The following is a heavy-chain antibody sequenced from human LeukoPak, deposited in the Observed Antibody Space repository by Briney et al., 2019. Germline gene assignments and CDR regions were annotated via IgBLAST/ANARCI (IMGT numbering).Heavy chain of an antibody. CDR2: ISTSGSTI. V-gene: IGHV3-48*03. Sequence: GGSLRLSCAASGFTFSSYEMNWVRQAPGKGLEWVSYISTSGSTIYYADSVKGRSTISRDNAQNSLYLQMNSLRAEDTALYYCAKAQKYTNDLDYWSQGTLVTVSS. J-gene: IGHJ4*02. D-gene: IGHD2-2*02. CDR1: GFTFSSYE. CDR3: AKAQKYTNDLDY.